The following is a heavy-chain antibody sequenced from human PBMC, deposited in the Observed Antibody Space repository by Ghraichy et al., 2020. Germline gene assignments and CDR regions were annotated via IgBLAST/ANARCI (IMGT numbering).Heavy chain of an antibody. D-gene: IGHD5-24*01. J-gene: IGHJ6*02. CDR3: AKNIDGPPRGMDD. CDR2: ISGSGSST. CDR1: GFTFSNSA. V-gene: IGHV3-23*01. Sequence: GGSLRLSCAASGFTFSNSAVSWVRQAPGKGLEWVSGISGSGSSTNYADSVKGRFTISRDNFKSTLYLQMSSLRDEDTAVYYCAKNIDGPPRGMDDWGQVTAVTVAS.